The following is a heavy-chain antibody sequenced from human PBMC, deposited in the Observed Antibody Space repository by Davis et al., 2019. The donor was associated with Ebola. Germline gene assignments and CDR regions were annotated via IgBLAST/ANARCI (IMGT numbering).Heavy chain of an antibody. D-gene: IGHD2-2*01. CDR2: ISGSGSTT. J-gene: IGHJ4*02. CDR1: GFTFSDYY. CDR3: TSTRDLGYFDR. Sequence: GESLKISCAASGFTFSDYYMTWIRQAPGKGLEWVSYISGSGSTTYYADSVTGRFTLSRDNSKNTLYLQMRSLRAEDTAVYYCTSTRDLGYFDRWGQGTLVTVSS. V-gene: IGHV3-11*01.